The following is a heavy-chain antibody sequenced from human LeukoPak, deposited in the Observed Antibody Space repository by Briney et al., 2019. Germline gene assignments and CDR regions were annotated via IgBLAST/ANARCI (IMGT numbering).Heavy chain of an antibody. CDR3: ARDLKGYSDYEFSDY. V-gene: IGHV3-23*01. CDR2: ISGSGGST. CDR1: GFTVTDYA. Sequence: PGGSLRLSCAASGFTVTDYAMTWIRQSPGKGLEWVSTISGSGGSTYYAESVKGRFTISRDNSNNTLYLQMSSLRAEDTAFYYCARDLKGYSDYEFSDYWGQGTLVTVSS. J-gene: IGHJ4*02. D-gene: IGHD5-12*01.